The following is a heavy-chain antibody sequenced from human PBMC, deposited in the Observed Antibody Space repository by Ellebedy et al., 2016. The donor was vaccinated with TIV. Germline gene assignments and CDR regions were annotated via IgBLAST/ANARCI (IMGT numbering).Heavy chain of an antibody. D-gene: IGHD4-23*01. CDR2: VSGGGSNI. CDR1: GFPFSDYS. CDR3: ARDFRWAFDH. V-gene: IGHV3-48*02. J-gene: IGHJ4*02. Sequence: PGGSLRLSCAASGFPFSDYSMNWFGQAPGKGLEWVSYVSGGGSNIKYADSVKGRFTISRDSAKNSLYLQVNSLRDEDTAVYYCARDFRWAFDHWGQGALVTVSS.